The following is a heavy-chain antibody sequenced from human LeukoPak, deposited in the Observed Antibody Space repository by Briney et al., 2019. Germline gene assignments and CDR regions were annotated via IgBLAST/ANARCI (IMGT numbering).Heavy chain of an antibody. Sequence: RASVKVSSKASGYTFTGYYMHWVRQAPGQGLEWMGWINPNSGGTNYAQKFQGRVTMTRDTSISTAYMELSRLRSDDTAVYYCARGRDSSGYYYHFDYWGQGTLVTVSS. D-gene: IGHD3-22*01. CDR2: INPNSGGT. CDR1: GYTFTGYY. CDR3: ARGRDSSGYYYHFDY. V-gene: IGHV1-2*02. J-gene: IGHJ4*02.